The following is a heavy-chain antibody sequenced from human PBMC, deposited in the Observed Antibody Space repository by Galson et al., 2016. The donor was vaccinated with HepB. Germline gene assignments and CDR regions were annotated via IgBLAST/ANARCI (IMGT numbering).Heavy chain of an antibody. CDR3: AAKAVTGTFFDS. CDR2: INPALGGA. CDR1: GYTFTSYA. J-gene: IGHJ4*02. V-gene: IGHV1-18*01. D-gene: IGHD4-17*01. Sequence: SVKVSCKASGYTFTSYAISWVRQAPGQGPDWMGLINPALGGANYAQKFQGRVTMTRDTSTRTVYMEVRSLTSGDTAVYFCAAKAVTGTFFDSWGQGTLVTVSS.